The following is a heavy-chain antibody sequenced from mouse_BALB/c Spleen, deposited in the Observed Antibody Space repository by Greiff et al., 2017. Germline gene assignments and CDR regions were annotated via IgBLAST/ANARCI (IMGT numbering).Heavy chain of an antibody. J-gene: IGHJ4*01. CDR3: ATSYDYDGGYYAMDY. CDR1: GFTFSSYA. D-gene: IGHD2-4*01. CDR2: ISSGGST. V-gene: IGHV5-6-5*01. Sequence: EVQRVESGGGLVKPGGSLKLSCAASGFTFSSYAMSWVRQTPEKRLEWVASISSGGSTYYPDSVKGRFTISRDNARNILYLQMSSLRSEDTAMYYCATSYDYDGGYYAMDYWGQGTSVTVSS.